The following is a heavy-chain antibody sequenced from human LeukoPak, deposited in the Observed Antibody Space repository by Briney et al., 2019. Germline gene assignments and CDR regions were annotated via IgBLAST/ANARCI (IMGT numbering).Heavy chain of an antibody. Sequence: GGSLRLSCAASGFTFSSYGMHWVRQTPGTGLEWVAVISYDGSDKYYADSVKGRFTISRDNSKNTLYLQMNSLRAEDTAVYYCAKEGCSYGLFDYWGQGTLVTVSS. CDR1: GFTFSSYG. CDR3: AKEGCSYGLFDY. CDR2: ISYDGSDK. V-gene: IGHV3-30*18. J-gene: IGHJ4*02. D-gene: IGHD5-18*01.